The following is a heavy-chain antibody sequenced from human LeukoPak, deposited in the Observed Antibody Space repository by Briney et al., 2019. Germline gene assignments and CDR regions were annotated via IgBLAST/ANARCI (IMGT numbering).Heavy chain of an antibody. V-gene: IGHV3-20*04. CDR1: GFTFSSYS. J-gene: IGHJ4*02. CDR2: INWNGGST. Sequence: AGSLRLSCAASGFTFSSYSMNCVRQAPGKRLVWVSGINWNGGSTGYADSVKGRFTISRDNAKNSLYLQMNSLRAEDTALYYCARVGVEQWLPLYYFDYWGQGTLVTVSS. D-gene: IGHD6-19*01. CDR3: ARVGVEQWLPLYYFDY.